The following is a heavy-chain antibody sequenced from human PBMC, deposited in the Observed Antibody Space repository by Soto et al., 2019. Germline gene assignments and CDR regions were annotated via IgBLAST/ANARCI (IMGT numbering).Heavy chain of an antibody. V-gene: IGHV3-23*01. CDR2: ISASGHSA. CDR1: GFSLGDYG. CDR3: ARSALLWWALDS. J-gene: IGHJ4*02. D-gene: IGHD2-15*01. Sequence: GGALRLSCTASGFSLGDYGMNWVRQTPGKGLEWVSTISASGHSAYSADSVKGRLIISRDNSKNTLYLQMNSLRAEDTAVYYCARSALLWWALDSWGQGTLVTVSS.